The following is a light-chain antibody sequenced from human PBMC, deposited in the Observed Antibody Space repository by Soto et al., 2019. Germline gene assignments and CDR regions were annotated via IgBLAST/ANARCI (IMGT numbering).Light chain of an antibody. J-gene: IGLJ2*01. CDR1: SSDVGAYNY. CDR2: DVS. V-gene: IGLV2-14*01. CDR3: SSYTSSSSVV. Sequence: QSALTQPASVSGSPGQSITISCTGTSSDVGAYNYVSWYQQHPVKAPKLMIYDVSDRPSGVSNRFSGSKSGNTASLTISGLQAEDEADYYCSSYTSSSSVVFGGGTKVTVL.